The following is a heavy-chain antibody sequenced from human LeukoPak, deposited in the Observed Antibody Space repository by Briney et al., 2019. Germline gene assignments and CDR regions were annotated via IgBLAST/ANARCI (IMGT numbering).Heavy chain of an antibody. CDR1: GFTFSNAW. D-gene: IGHD1-1*01. Sequence: GGSLRLSCAASGFTFSNAWMSWVRQAPGRGLEWVGRIKSKTDGGTTDYAAPVKGRFTISRDDSKNTLYLQMNSLKTEDTAVYYCARGNNWKTYYYYYYYMDVWGKGTTVTVSS. CDR2: IKSKTDGGTT. V-gene: IGHV3-15*01. CDR3: ARGNNWKTYYYYYYYMDV. J-gene: IGHJ6*03.